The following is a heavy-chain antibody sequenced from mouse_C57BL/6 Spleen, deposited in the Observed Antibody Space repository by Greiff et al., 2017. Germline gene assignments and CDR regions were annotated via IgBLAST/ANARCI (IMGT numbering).Heavy chain of an antibody. Sequence: EVHLVESGGGFVKPGGSLKLSCAASGFTFSSYTMSWVRQTPEKRLEWVATISGGGGNTYYPDSVKGRFTISRDNAKNTLYLQMSSLRAEDTALYYCARLLYGNYFDYWGQGTTLTVSS. J-gene: IGHJ2*01. CDR2: ISGGGGNT. D-gene: IGHD1-1*01. CDR1: GFTFSSYT. CDR3: ARLLYGNYFDY. V-gene: IGHV5-9*01.